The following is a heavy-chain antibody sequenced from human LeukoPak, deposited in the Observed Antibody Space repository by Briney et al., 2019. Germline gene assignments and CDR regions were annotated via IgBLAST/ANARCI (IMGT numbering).Heavy chain of an antibody. V-gene: IGHV1-18*01. CDR1: GYMFSNFFSSYG. CDR3: ARGGKFYNWNYLGLDY. CDR2: ISPYKGNK. D-gene: IGHD1-7*01. J-gene: IGHJ4*02. Sequence: ASVNVSCKASGYMFSNFFSSYGITWVRQAPGQGLEWMGWISPYKGNKKFAQKFQGRVTMTTDTSTSTAYMELRSLRSDDTAVYYCARGGKFYNWNYLGLDYWGQGTLVTVSS.